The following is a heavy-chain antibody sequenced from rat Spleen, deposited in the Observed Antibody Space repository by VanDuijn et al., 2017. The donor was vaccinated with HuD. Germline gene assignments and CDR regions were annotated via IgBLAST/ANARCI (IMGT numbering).Heavy chain of an antibody. CDR2: MWDDGST. J-gene: IGHJ2*01. CDR3: TRETIVSPY. D-gene: IGHD1-11*01. Sequence: QVQLKESGPGLVQPSETLSLTCTVSGFSLTTYSVSWVRQPPGKGLEWMGGMWDDGSTNYNSALKSRLSISRDPSKSQVFLKMNSLQNEDTAIYFCTRETIVSPYWGQGVMVTVSS. V-gene: IGHV2-15*01. CDR1: GFSLTTYS.